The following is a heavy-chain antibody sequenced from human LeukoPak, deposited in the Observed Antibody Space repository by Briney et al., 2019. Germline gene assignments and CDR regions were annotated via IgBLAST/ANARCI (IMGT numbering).Heavy chain of an antibody. J-gene: IGHJ6*02. D-gene: IGHD6-19*01. Sequence: GGSLRLSCAASGFTFSSYAMHWVRQNPGKGLEWVAVISYDGSNKYYADSVKGRFTISRDNSKNTLYLQMNSLRAEDSAVYYCARDRAVAGTLYGMDVWGQGTTVTVSS. CDR1: GFTFSSYA. CDR3: ARDRAVAGTLYGMDV. CDR2: ISYDGSNK. V-gene: IGHV3-30-3*01.